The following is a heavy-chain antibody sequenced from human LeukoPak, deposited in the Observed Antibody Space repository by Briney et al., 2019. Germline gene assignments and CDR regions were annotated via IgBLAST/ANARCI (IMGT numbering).Heavy chain of an antibody. CDR1: GGSFSGYY. CDR3: ARGSIWFDP. D-gene: IGHD3-3*02. V-gene: IGHV4-34*01. J-gene: IGHJ5*02. CDR2: INHSGST. Sequence: PSETLSLTCAVYGGSFSGYYWSWIRQPPGKGLEWIGEINHSGSTDSNPSLKSRVTISVDTSKNQFSLKLISVTAADTAVYYCARGSIWFDPWGQGTLVTVSS.